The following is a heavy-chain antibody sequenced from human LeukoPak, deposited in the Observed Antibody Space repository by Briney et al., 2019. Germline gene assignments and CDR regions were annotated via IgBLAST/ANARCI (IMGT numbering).Heavy chain of an antibody. Sequence: GGSLRVSYAASGFTFSSYIMNWVRRAPGKGLEWVSSITSRSSYIYYADSVKGRFTISRDNAKNTLYLQMNSLRAEDTALYYCARAPGGPMVLDYWGQGTLVTVSS. V-gene: IGHV3-21*06. CDR2: ITSRSSYI. D-gene: IGHD3-10*01. CDR1: GFTFSSYI. J-gene: IGHJ4*02. CDR3: ARAPGGPMVLDY.